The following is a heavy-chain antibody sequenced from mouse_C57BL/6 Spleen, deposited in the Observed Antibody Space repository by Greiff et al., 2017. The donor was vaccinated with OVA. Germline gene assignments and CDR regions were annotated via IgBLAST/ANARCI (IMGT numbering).Heavy chain of an antibody. CDR3: ARRVRDGYCSYWYFDV. CDR2: IYPGDGDT. CDR1: GYAFRSYW. V-gene: IGHV1-80*01. Sequence: VMLVESGAELVKPGASVKISCKASGYAFRSYWMNWVKQRPGKGLEWIGQIYPGDGDTNYNGKFKGKATLTADKSSSTAYMQLSSLTSEDSAVYFGARRVRDGYCSYWYFDVWGTGTTVTVSS. J-gene: IGHJ1*03. D-gene: IGHD2-3*01.